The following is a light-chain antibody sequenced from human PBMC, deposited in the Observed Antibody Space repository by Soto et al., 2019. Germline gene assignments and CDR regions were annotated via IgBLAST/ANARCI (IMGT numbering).Light chain of an antibody. Sequence: QSALTQPASVSGSPGQSITISCTGTSSDVGSYNLVSWYQQHPGKAPKLLICEVTKRPSGVSSRFSGSKSGNTASLTISGLKAEVEADYSCCSYASYSTYVFGTGTKLTVL. V-gene: IGLV2-23*02. J-gene: IGLJ1*01. CDR3: CSYASYSTYV. CDR2: EVT. CDR1: SSDVGSYNL.